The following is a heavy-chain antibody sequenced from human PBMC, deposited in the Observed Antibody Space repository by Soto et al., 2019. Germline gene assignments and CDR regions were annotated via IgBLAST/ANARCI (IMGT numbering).Heavy chain of an antibody. Sequence: QITLKESGPTLVKPTQTLTLTCTFSGFSLSTSGVGVGWIRQPPGKALEWLALIYWDDDKRYSPSLKSRLTITKATSKNQVVLTMTNMDPVDTATYYWAREIVLVPPYYYYGMDVWGQGTTVTVSS. V-gene: IGHV2-5*02. J-gene: IGHJ6*02. CDR2: IYWDDDK. CDR1: GFSLSTSGVG. CDR3: AREIVLVPPYYYYGMDV. D-gene: IGHD2-2*01.